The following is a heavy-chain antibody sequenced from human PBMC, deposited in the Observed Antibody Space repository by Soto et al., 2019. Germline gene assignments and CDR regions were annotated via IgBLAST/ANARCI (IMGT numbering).Heavy chain of an antibody. D-gene: IGHD3-22*01. CDR2: IVVGSGNT. V-gene: IGHV1-58*01. Sequence: SVKVSCKASGFTFTSSAVQWVRQARGQRLEWIGWIVVGSGNTNYAQKFQERVTITRDMSTSTAYMELSSLRSEDTAVYYCAAEGSYYYDSSGIFDYWGQGTLVTVSS. CDR3: AAEGSYYYDSSGIFDY. J-gene: IGHJ4*02. CDR1: GFTFTSSA.